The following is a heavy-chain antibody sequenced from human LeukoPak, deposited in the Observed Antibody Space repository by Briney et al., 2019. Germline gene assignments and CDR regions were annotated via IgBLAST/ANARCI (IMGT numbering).Heavy chain of an antibody. D-gene: IGHD2-8*01. CDR2: SYHSEST. J-gene: IGHJ3*02. V-gene: IGHV4-38-2*02. CDR1: GFSIKSSYY. CDR3: AREVNKPTNTDAFDI. Sequence: PSETLSLTCSVSGFSIKSSYYWAWIRQSPGKGLEWIGSSYHSESTYYNPSLRSRVTISIDTPNDQFSLKLRSVTAADTAVYYCAREVNKPTNTDAFDIWGQGTMVTVSS.